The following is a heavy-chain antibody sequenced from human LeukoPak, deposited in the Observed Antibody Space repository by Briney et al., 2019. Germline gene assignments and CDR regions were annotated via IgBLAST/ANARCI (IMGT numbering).Heavy chain of an antibody. CDR2: INHSGST. CDR3: ARGYSSREMATIRYDY. V-gene: IGHV4-34*01. CDR1: GGSFSGYY. Sequence: SETLSLTCAVYGGSFSGYYWSWIRQPPGKGLEWIGEINHSGSTNYNPSLKSRVTISVDTSKNQFSLKLSSVTAADTAVYYCARGYSSREMATIRYDYWGQGTLVTVSS. D-gene: IGHD5-24*01. J-gene: IGHJ4*02.